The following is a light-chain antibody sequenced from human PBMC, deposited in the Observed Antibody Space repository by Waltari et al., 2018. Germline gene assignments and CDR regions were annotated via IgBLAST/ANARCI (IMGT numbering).Light chain of an antibody. J-gene: IGLJ3*02. CDR3: LSYTTSDILGV. V-gene: IGLV2-14*01. Sequence: QSALTQPASVSGSPGQSITISCTGISSDIGDYIVSWYQHHPGKAPKLMFYEVGSRPPGVSNRFSGSKSGNTASLTISGLQAEDEADYYCLSYTTSDILGVFGGGTKLTVL. CDR1: SSDIGDYI. CDR2: EVG.